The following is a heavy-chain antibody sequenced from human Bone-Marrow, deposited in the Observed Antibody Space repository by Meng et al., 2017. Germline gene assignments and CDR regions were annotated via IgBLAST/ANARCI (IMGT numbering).Heavy chain of an antibody. V-gene: IGHV4-34*01. J-gene: IGHJ5*02. CDR2: INHSGST. CDR3: ARGSGSPEYCSSTSCYSGGWFDP. Sequence: QVQLQQWGAGLLKPSETLSLTCAVYGGSFSGYYWSWILQPPGKGLEWIGEINHSGSTNYNPSLKSRVTISVDTSKNQFSLKLSSVTAADTAVYYCARGSGSPEYCSSTSCYSGGWFDPWGQGTLVTVSS. D-gene: IGHD2-2*02. CDR1: GGSFSGYY.